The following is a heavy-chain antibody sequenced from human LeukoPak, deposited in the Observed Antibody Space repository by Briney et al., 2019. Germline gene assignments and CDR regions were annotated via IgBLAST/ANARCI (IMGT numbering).Heavy chain of an antibody. D-gene: IGHD4-23*01. CDR1: GFTFSSHG. CDR2: IWYDGTNK. CDR3: ARQTTVATDC. Sequence: GGSLRLSCSASGFTFSSHGMHWVRQAPGKGLEWVALIWYDGTNKYYADSMKGRFTISRDNSKNTLYLQMNSLRVEDTAVYYCARQTTVATDCWGQGTLVTVSS. J-gene: IGHJ4*02. V-gene: IGHV3-33*01.